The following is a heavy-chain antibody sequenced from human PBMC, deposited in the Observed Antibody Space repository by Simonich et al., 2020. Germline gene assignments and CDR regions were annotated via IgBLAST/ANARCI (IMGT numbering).Heavy chain of an antibody. CDR1: GYTFTGYY. J-gene: IGHJ3*02. CDR3: ARGPRWTGDDAFDI. Sequence: QVQLVQSGAEVKKPGASVKVSCKASGYTFTGYYMHWVRQAPGEGLEWLGWINPNSRGTNYATTFKGRVTMTRDTSIRTAYMELSRLRSDDTAVYYCARGPRWTGDDAFDIWGQGTMVTVSS. D-gene: IGHD7-27*01. V-gene: IGHV1-2*02. CDR2: INPNSRGT.